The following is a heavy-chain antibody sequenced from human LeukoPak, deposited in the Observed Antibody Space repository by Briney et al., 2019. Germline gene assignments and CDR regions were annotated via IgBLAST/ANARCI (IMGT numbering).Heavy chain of an antibody. J-gene: IGHJ4*02. CDR3: ARVGYDYVWGSYRYPDY. CDR2: ISSSSTI. D-gene: IGHD3-16*02. V-gene: IGHV3-48*02. CDR1: GFTFSSYS. Sequence: PGRSLRLSCAASGFTFSSYSMNWVRQAPGKGLEWVSYISSSSTIYYADSVKGRFTISRDNAKNSLYLQMNSLRDEDTAVYYCARVGYDYVWGSYRYPDYWGQGTLVTVSS.